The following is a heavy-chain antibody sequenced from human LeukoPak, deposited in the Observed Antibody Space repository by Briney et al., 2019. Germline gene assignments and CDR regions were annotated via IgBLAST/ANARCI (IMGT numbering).Heavy chain of an antibody. V-gene: IGHV1-69*04. Sequence: GSSVKVSCKASGGTFSRYAISWVRQSPGQGLEWMGRIIPILGRANCAQKFQGRVTITADKSTSTAYMELSSLRSEDTAVYYCAREWSRTAAVYYYYGMDVWGQGTTVTVSS. D-gene: IGHD6-13*01. CDR3: AREWSRTAAVYYYYGMDV. CDR1: GGTFSRYA. CDR2: IIPILGRA. J-gene: IGHJ6*02.